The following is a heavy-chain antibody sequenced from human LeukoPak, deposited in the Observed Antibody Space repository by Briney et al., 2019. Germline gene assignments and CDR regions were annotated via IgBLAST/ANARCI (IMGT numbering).Heavy chain of an antibody. Sequence: PSETLSLTXTVSGGSISSYYWSWIRQPPGKGLEWIGYIYYSGSTNYNPSLKSRVTISVDTSKNQFSLKLSSVTAADTAVYYCASQRWLQPFDYWGQGTLVTVSS. V-gene: IGHV4-59*01. J-gene: IGHJ4*02. CDR1: GGSISSYY. D-gene: IGHD5-24*01. CDR2: IYYSGST. CDR3: ASQRWLQPFDY.